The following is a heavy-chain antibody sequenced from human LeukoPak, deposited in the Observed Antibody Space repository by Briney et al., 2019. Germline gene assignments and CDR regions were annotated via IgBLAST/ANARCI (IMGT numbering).Heavy chain of an antibody. CDR3: AQREAFTSS. D-gene: IGHD3-3*01. CDR2: IKQAGSEN. Sequence: GGSLRLSCAASGFIFSSYWMTWVRQAPGKGLEWVANIKQAGSENSYVDSVKGRFTISRDNAKNSLYLQLNSLRAEDTAVYYCAQREAFTSSWGQGTLVAVSS. J-gene: IGHJ1*01. CDR1: GFIFSSYW. V-gene: IGHV3-7*03.